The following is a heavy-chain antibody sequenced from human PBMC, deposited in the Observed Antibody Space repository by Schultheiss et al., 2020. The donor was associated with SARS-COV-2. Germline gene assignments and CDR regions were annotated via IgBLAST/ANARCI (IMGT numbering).Heavy chain of an antibody. D-gene: IGHD3-22*01. CDR3: ARGFHDYYDSSGYSFDY. CDR1: GFTFSSYA. CDR2: ISWNSGSI. V-gene: IGHV3-23*01. Sequence: GGSLRLSCAASGFTFSSYAMHWVRQAPGKGLEWVSGISWNSGSIGYADSVKGRFTISRDNSKNTLYLQMNSLRAEDTAVYYCARGFHDYYDSSGYSFDYWGQGTLVTVSS. J-gene: IGHJ4*02.